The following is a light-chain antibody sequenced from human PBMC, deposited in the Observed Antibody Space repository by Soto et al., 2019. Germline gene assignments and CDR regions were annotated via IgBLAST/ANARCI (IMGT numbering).Light chain of an antibody. CDR1: SSDVGGYNY. V-gene: IGLV2-14*01. J-gene: IGLJ1*01. CDR2: DVS. CDR3: SSYTTSNTRQIV. Sequence: QSVLTQPASVSGSPGQSITISCTGTSSDVGGYNYVSWYQQHPGKAPKFMIYDVSNRPSGVSNRFSGSKSGNTASLTISGLQAEDEADYYCSSYTTSNTRQIVFVTGTKLTVL.